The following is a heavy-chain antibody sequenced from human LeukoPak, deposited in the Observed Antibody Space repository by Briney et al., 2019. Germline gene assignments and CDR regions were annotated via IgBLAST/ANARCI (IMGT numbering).Heavy chain of an antibody. CDR3: ARDGSQRYYDFVRYGMDV. D-gene: IGHD3-3*01. J-gene: IGHJ6*02. CDR2: ISYDGSNK. CDR1: GFTFSSYA. Sequence: GGSLRLSCAASGFTFSSYAMHWVRQAPGKGLEWVAVISYDGSNKYCADSVKGRFTISRDNSKNTLYLQMNSLRAEDTAVYYCARDGSQRYYDFVRYGMDVWGQGTTVTVSS. V-gene: IGHV3-30-3*01.